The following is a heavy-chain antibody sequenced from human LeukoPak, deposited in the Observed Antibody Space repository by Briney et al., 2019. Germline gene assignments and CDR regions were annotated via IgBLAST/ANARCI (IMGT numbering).Heavy chain of an antibody. D-gene: IGHD6-19*01. Sequence: GGSLRLSCAASGFTVSSNYMSWVRQAPGKGLEWVSAISGSGGSTYYADSVKGRFTISRDNSKNTLYLQMNSLRAEDTAVYYCAKDKRVVIAVAGDIDYWGQGTLVTVSS. J-gene: IGHJ4*02. V-gene: IGHV3-23*01. CDR1: GFTVSSNY. CDR2: ISGSGGST. CDR3: AKDKRVVIAVAGDIDY.